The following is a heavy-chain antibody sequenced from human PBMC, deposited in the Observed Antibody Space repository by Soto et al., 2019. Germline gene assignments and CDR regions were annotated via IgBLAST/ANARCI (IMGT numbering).Heavy chain of an antibody. CDR1: GYTFTSYG. CDR2: ISAYNGNT. CDR3: ARSGQVGNWLDA. D-gene: IGHD3-3*01. Sequence: ASVKVSCKASGYTFTSYGISWVRQAPGQGLEWMGWISAYNGNTNYAQKLQGRVTMTRNTSISTAYMELSSLRSEDTAVYYCARSGQVGNWLDAWGQGTLVTVGS. J-gene: IGHJ5*02. V-gene: IGHV1-18*01.